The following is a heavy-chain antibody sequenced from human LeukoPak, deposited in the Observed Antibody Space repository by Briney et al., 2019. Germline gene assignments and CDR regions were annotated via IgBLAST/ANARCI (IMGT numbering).Heavy chain of an antibody. CDR3: AKGENYAPLDY. CDR2: ISTSGSDT. CDR1: GFTFSNSP. J-gene: IGHJ4*02. D-gene: IGHD1-7*01. V-gene: IGHV3-23*01. Sequence: PRRSLRLSCAPSGFTFSNSPMTWVRQAPGKGLEWVAAISTSGSDTIYTDSVKDRFTISRDNSKKTLYLQMNSLRAEDTAVYYCAKGENYAPLDYWGQGTLVTVSS.